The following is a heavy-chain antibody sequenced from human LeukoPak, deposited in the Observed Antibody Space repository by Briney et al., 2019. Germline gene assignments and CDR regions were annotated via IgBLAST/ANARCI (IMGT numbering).Heavy chain of an antibody. D-gene: IGHD2-15*01. CDR1: GFTFSSYA. J-gene: IGHJ4*02. V-gene: IGHV3-23*01. CDR3: ATDPAGGNSVY. CDR2: ISGSGGST. Sequence: PGGSLRLSCAASGFTFSSYAMSWVRQAPGKGLEWVSAISGSGGSTYYADSVKGRFTISRDNSENTLYLQMNSLRAEDTAVYYCATDPAGGNSVYWGQGTLVTVSS.